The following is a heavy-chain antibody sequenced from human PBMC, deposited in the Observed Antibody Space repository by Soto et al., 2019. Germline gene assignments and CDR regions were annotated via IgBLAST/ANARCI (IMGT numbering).Heavy chain of an antibody. CDR2: IIPFFGTA. CDR3: AKSAPMDAGDKYYYDF. CDR1: GYTFSGFY. Sequence: SVKVSCKASGYTFSGFYMHWVRQAPGQGLEWMGGIIPFFGTARYSQKFEDRITITADESTNTVYMDLRSLTSEDTAIYYCAKSAPMDAGDKYYYDFWGQGALVTVSS. J-gene: IGHJ4*02. D-gene: IGHD4-17*01. V-gene: IGHV1-69*13.